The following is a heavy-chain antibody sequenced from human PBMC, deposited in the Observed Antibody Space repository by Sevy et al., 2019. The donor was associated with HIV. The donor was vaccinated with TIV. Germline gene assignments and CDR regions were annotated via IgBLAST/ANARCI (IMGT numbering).Heavy chain of an antibody. D-gene: IGHD3-22*01. V-gene: IGHV1-24*01. J-gene: IGHJ4*02. CDR1: GYTLTKLS. Sequence: ASGKGSCKVSGYTLTKLSMHWVRQAPGKGLEWMGSFDLEDGERIYAQNFQGRVTMSEDTSTDTAYMDLSSLRSDDTAVYFCAATREYYYGNSGYFDYWGQGTLVTVSS. CDR3: AATREYYYGNSGYFDY. CDR2: FDLEDGER.